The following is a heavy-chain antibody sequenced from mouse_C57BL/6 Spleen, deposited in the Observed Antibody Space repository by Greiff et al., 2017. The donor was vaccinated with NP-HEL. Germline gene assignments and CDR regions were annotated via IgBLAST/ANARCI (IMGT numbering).Heavy chain of an antibody. CDR3: ARHYSNFHGYFDV. V-gene: IGHV1-4*01. CDR1: GYTFTSYT. J-gene: IGHJ1*03. D-gene: IGHD2-5*01. CDR2: INPSSGYT. Sequence: VQLQQSGAELARPGASVKMSCKASGYTFTSYTMHWVKQRPGQGLEWIGYINPSSGYTKYNQKVKDKSTLTADTASSTAYMQLSRLTSEDSAVYYCARHYSNFHGYFDVWGTGTTVTVAS.